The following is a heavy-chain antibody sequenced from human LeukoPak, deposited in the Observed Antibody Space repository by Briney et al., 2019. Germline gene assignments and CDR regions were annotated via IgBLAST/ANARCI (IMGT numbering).Heavy chain of an antibody. Sequence: GGSLRLSCAASGFTFSSYSMNWVRQAPGKGLEWVSSIISSSSYIYYADSVKGRFTISRDNAKNSLYLQMNSLRAEDTAVYYCAAMYYYDSSGYLTPLDYWGQGTLVTVSS. D-gene: IGHD3-22*01. V-gene: IGHV3-21*01. CDR3: AAMYYYDSSGYLTPLDY. CDR2: IISSSSYI. CDR1: GFTFSSYS. J-gene: IGHJ4*02.